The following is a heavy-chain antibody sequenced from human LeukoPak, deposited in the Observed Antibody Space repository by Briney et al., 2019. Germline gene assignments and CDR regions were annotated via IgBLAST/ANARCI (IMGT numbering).Heavy chain of an antibody. CDR1: GFTFSSYG. CDR2: ISYDGSNK. CDR3: AKDRTGSGSYFY. J-gene: IGHJ4*02. Sequence: GGSLRLSCAASGFTFSSYGMHWVRQAPGKGLEWVAVISYDGSNKYYADSVKGRFTISRDNSKNTLYLQMNSLRAEDTAVYYCAKDRTGSGSYFYWGQGTLVTVPS. V-gene: IGHV3-30*18. D-gene: IGHD3-10*01.